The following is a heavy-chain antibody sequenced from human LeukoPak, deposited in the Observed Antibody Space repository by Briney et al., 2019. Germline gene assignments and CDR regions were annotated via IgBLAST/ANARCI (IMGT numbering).Heavy chain of an antibody. J-gene: IGHJ4*02. CDR3: ARDLSVGGHSYGFDY. CDR2: IIPIFGTA. D-gene: IGHD5-18*01. V-gene: IGHV1-69*05. CDR1: GGTFSSYA. Sequence: ASVKVSCKASGGTFSSYAISWVRQAPGQGLERMGGIIPIFGTANYAQKFQGRVTITTDESTSTAYMELSSLRSEDTAVYYCARDLSVGGHSYGFDYWGQGTLVTVSS.